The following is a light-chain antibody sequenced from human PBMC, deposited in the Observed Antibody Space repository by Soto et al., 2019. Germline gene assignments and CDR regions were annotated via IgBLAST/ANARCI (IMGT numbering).Light chain of an antibody. Sequence: ETVFTQSPATLSLSPGERATLSCRASQSVSSYLGWYQQKPGQAPRLLIYDTSNRATGIPARFSGILSGTDFTLTISSLEPEDFAVYYCHHRSGWPWTFGPGTKVDIK. CDR2: DTS. V-gene: IGKV3-11*01. CDR1: QSVSSY. J-gene: IGKJ1*01. CDR3: HHRSGWPWT.